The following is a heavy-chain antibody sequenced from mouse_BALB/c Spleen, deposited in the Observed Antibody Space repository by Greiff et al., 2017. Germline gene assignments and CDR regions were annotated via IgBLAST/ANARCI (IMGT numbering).Heavy chain of an antibody. CDR2: INPGSGGT. CDR3: ARNYGYDY. Sequence: VQRVESGAELVRPGTSVKVSCKASGYAFTNYLIEWVKQRPGQGLEWIGVINPGSGGTNYNEKFKGKATLTADKSSSTAYMQLSSLTSDDSAVYFCARNYGYDYWGQGTTLTVSS. J-gene: IGHJ2*01. V-gene: IGHV1-54*01. D-gene: IGHD1-2*01. CDR1: GYAFTNYL.